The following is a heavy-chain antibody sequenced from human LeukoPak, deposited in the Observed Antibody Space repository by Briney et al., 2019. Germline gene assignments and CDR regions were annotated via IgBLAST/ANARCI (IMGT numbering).Heavy chain of an antibody. V-gene: IGHV3-23*01. CDR1: GFTFSSYA. Sequence: PGGSLRLSCAASGFTFSSYAMSWVRQPPGKGLEWVSAISGSGGSTYYADSVKGRFTISRDNSKNTLYLQMNSLRAEDTAVYYCAKDPGKTVTHSSIYFDYWGQGTLVTVSS. CDR2: ISGSGGST. CDR3: AKDPGKTVTHSSIYFDY. D-gene: IGHD4-17*01. J-gene: IGHJ4*02.